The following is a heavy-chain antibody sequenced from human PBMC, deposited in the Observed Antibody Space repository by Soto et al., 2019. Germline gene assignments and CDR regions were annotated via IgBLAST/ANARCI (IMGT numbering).Heavy chain of an antibody. CDR3: ARQELSSDYDSSGYHLYYFDY. CDR2: IYYSGST. D-gene: IGHD3-22*01. CDR1: GVSISSSSYY. V-gene: IGHV4-39*01. J-gene: IGHJ4*02. Sequence: SETLSLSCTVSGVSISSSSYYWGWIRQPPGKGLEWIGSIYYSGSTYYNPSLKSRVTISVDTSKNQFSLKLSSVTAADTAVYYCARQELSSDYDSSGYHLYYFDYWGQGTLVTVSS.